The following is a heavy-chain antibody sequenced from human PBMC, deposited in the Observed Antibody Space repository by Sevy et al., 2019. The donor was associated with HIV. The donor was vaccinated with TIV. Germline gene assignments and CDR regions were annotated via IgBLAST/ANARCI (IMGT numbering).Heavy chain of an antibody. J-gene: IGHJ4*02. CDR1: GFTFSSYW. CDR3: AREGTERGYSYGYYFDY. V-gene: IGHV3-7*01. CDR2: IKQDGSEK. D-gene: IGHD5-18*01. Sequence: GGSLRLSCAASGFTFSSYWMSWVRQAPGKGLGWVANIKQDGSEKYYVDSVKGRFTISRDNAKNSLYLQMNSLRAEDTAVYYCAREGTERGYSYGYYFDYWGQGTLVTVSS.